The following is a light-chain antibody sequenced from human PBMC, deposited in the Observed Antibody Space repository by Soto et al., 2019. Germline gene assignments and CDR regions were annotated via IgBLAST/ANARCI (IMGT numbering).Light chain of an antibody. J-gene: IGKJ1*01. CDR1: QSVSSSY. Sequence: ETVLTQSPATLSLSPGERATLSCRTSQSVSSSYLAWYQQKPGQAPRLLIHGTSTRATGIPNRFSGSGSGTDFTLTISGLEAEDVAVYYCQQYGGSPTWTFGQGTKMEIK. CDR3: QQYGGSPTWT. CDR2: GTS. V-gene: IGKV3-20*01.